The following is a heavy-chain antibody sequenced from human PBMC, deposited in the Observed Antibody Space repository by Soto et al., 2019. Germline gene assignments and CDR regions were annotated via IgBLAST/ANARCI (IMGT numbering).Heavy chain of an antibody. CDR3: ARGRSGFLEWLSADYYYGMDV. CDR1: GGTFSSYA. CDR2: IIPIFGTA. Sequence: QVQLVQSGAEVKKPGSSVKVSCKASGGTFSSYAISWVRQAPGQGLEWMGGIIPIFGTANYAQKFQGRVTITAEKSTSTAYMELSSLRSEDTAVYYCARGRSGFLEWLSADYYYGMDVWGQGTTVTVSS. D-gene: IGHD3-3*01. J-gene: IGHJ6*02. V-gene: IGHV1-69*06.